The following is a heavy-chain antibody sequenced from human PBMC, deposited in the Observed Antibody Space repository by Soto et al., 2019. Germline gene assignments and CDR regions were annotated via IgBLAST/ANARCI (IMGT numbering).Heavy chain of an antibody. V-gene: IGHV4-59*01. CDR2: IYYSGTT. CDR3: ARGGGSPYHNHEFDF. J-gene: IGHJ4*02. Sequence: LQILCLSCTVSGGSIDDYDWTWLRQHPGKGLEWMGYIYYSGTTTNYNPSLGSRVTISLDTSKNQFSLTLNSVTAADTAVYYCARGGGSPYHNHEFDFWGQGTLVTV. CDR1: GGSIDDYD. D-gene: IGHD6-13*01.